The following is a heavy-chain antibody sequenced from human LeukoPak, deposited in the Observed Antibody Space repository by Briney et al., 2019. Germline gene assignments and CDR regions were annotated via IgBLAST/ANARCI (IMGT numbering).Heavy chain of an antibody. D-gene: IGHD3-10*01. J-gene: IGHJ6*04. Sequence: GGSLRLSCAAPGFTFSSYWMHWVRQAPGKGLVWVSRINSDGSSTSYADSVKGRFTISRDNAKNTLYLQMNSLRAEDTAVYYCARAESYDSGSYRGMDVWGKGTTVTVSS. CDR3: ARAESYDSGSYRGMDV. CDR1: GFTFSSYW. CDR2: INSDGSST. V-gene: IGHV3-74*01.